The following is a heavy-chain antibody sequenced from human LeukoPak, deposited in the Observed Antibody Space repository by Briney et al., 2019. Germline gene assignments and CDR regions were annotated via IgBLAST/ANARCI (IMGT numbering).Heavy chain of an antibody. D-gene: IGHD6-13*01. CDR2: MNPNSGNT. J-gene: IGHJ6*03. CDR3: ARGSGIAADMDV. V-gene: IGHV1-8*01. Sequence: ASVTVSFKASGYTFTSYDINWVRQATGQGLEWMGWMNPNSGNTGYAQKFQGRVTMTRNTSISTAYMELSSLRSEDTAVYYCARGSGIAADMDVWGKGTTVTVSS. CDR1: GYTFTSYD.